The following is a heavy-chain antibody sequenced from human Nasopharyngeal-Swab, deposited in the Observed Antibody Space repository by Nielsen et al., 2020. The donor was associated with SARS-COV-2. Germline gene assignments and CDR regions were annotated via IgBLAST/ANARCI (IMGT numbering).Heavy chain of an antibody. Sequence: GESLKISCAASGFTFSSYSMTWVRQAPGKGLEWVSSIRVSGDTTYYADSVKSRFTISRDNSKNTLYLQMNSLRAEDTAVYYCAKKLENILRYFDWLLDAFDIWGQGTMVTVSS. D-gene: IGHD3-9*01. V-gene: IGHV3-23*01. CDR3: AKKLENILRYFDWLLDAFDI. CDR2: IRVSGDTT. J-gene: IGHJ3*02. CDR1: GFTFSSYS.